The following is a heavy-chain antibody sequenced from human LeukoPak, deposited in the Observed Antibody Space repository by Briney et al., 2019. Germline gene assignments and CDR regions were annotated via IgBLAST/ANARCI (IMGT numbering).Heavy chain of an antibody. Sequence: GGPLRLSCAASGFTSSSYERNWVRQPPGKGLEWVSYISGSGNNKHYANSVKGRFTIPRDNAKSSLYLQMNSLRAEDTAVYYCARDLGGWYRWFDPWGQGTLVTVSS. D-gene: IGHD6-19*01. CDR1: GFTSSSYE. CDR3: ARDLGGWYRWFDP. CDR2: ISGSGNNK. J-gene: IGHJ5*02. V-gene: IGHV3-48*03.